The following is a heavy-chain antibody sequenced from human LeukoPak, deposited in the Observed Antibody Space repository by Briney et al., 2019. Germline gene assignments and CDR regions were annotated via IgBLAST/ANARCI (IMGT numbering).Heavy chain of an antibody. CDR2: INHSGST. Sequence: SETLSFTCAVYGGPFSGYYWSWIRQPPGKGLEWMGEINHSGSTNYNPSLKSRVTISVDTSKNQFSLKLSSVTAADTAVYYCARGPRPRIVVVPAAMRGGGRYYYGMDVWGKGTTVTVSS. V-gene: IGHV4-34*01. CDR1: GGPFSGYY. D-gene: IGHD2-2*01. CDR3: ARGPRPRIVVVPAAMRGGGRYYYGMDV. J-gene: IGHJ6*04.